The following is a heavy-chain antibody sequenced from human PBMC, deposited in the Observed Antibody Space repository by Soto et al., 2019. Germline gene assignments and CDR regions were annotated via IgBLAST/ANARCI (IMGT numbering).Heavy chain of an antibody. D-gene: IGHD6-25*01. CDR3: ARSQLAAYAFDI. CDR2: SSSRGGYI. CDR1: GFTLSDYF. J-gene: IGHJ3*02. Sequence: QVQLVESGGGMVRPGGSLRLSCAASGFTLSDYFMAWVRQSPRQGLEWISSSSSRGGYITYADSVRGRFTISRDNAKRSLYLQMNSLRAEDSAVYDCARSQLAAYAFDIWGQGALVTVSS. V-gene: IGHV3-11*06.